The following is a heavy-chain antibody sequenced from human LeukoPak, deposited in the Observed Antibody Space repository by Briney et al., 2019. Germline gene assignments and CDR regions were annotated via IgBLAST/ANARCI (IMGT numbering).Heavy chain of an antibody. CDR3: AAEVQAGMVATYDY. Sequence: SETLSLTCTVSGGSISSSSYYWGWIRQPPGKGLEWIGSIYYSGSTYYNPSLKSRVTISVDTSKNQFSLKLSSVTAADTAVYYCAAEVQAGMVATYDYWGQGTLVTVSS. CDR1: GGSISSSSYY. J-gene: IGHJ4*02. D-gene: IGHD5-12*01. CDR2: IYYSGST. V-gene: IGHV4-39*01.